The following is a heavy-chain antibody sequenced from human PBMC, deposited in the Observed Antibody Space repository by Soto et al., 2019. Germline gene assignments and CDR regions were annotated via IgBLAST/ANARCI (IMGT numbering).Heavy chain of an antibody. D-gene: IGHD6-6*01. V-gene: IGHV1-46*01. CDR2: INPSGGST. Sequence: QVQLVQSGAEVKKPGASVKVSCKASGYTFTSYYMHWVRQAPGQGLEWMGIINPSGGSTSYAQKFQGSVTMTRDTSTRTVYMELSSLRSEDTAVYYCARGGRIAARPRNYYYGMDVWGQGTTVTVSS. CDR1: GYTFTSYY. CDR3: ARGGRIAARPRNYYYGMDV. J-gene: IGHJ6*02.